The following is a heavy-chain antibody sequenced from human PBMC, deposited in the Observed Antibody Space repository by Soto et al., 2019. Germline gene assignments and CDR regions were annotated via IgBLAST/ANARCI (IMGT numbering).Heavy chain of an antibody. Sequence: EVQLLESGGGLVQPGGSLRLSCAASGFTLSNYAMSWVRQAPGKGLEWASTISGSGGRIYYADSVKGRFTISRDNSKNTLYLQMSSLGAEDTAVYYCGKTDGVEGQLVDSWGQGTLVTVSS. J-gene: IGHJ4*02. CDR3: GKTDGVEGQLVDS. CDR1: GFTLSNYA. CDR2: ISGSGGRI. D-gene: IGHD6-6*01. V-gene: IGHV3-23*01.